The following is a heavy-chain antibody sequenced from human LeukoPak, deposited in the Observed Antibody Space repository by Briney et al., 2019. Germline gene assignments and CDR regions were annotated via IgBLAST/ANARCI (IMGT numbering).Heavy chain of an antibody. V-gene: IGHV3-23*01. CDR2: ISGSGGST. J-gene: IGHJ4*02. CDR3: AKAQRFLAYAHYFDY. Sequence: GGSLRLSCAASGFTFSSYSMNWVRQAPGKGLEWVSAISGSGGSTYYADSVKGRFTISRDNSKNTLYLQMNSLRAEDTAVYYCAKAQRFLAYAHYFDYWGQGTLVTVSS. CDR1: GFTFSSYS. D-gene: IGHD2-21*01.